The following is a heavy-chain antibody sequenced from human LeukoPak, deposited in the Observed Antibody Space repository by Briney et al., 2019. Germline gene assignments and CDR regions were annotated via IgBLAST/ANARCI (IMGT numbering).Heavy chain of an antibody. CDR3: ARVGSR. Sequence: GGSLRLSCAASGFTFDDYAMHWVRQAPGKGLEWVSGISWNSGSIGYADSVKGRFTISRDNAKNSLYLQMNSLRAEDTAVYYCARVGSRWGQGTLVTVSS. CDR2: ISWNSGSI. D-gene: IGHD1-26*01. V-gene: IGHV3-9*01. J-gene: IGHJ4*02. CDR1: GFTFDDYA.